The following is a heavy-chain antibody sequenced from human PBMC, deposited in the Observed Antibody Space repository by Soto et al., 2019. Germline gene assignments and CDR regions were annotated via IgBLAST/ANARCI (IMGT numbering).Heavy chain of an antibody. V-gene: IGHV3-23*01. Sequence: EVQLLESGGGLVQPGGSLRLSCAASGFTFSSYAMSWVLQAPGKGLEWVSAISGSGGSTYYADSVKGRFTNSRDNSKNTRYLQMNSRRAEATAVYYCATRANSGSGRPAYWGQVTLVAVAS. CDR3: ATRANSGSGRPAY. J-gene: IGHJ4*02. CDR2: ISGSGGST. CDR1: GFTFSSYA. D-gene: IGHD3-10*01.